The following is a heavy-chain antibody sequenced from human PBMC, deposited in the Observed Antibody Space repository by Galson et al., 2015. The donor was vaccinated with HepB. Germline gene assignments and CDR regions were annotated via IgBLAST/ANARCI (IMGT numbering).Heavy chain of an antibody. CDR1: GFTFSSYA. V-gene: IGHV3-23*01. D-gene: IGHD6-13*01. CDR3: AKGTAAAGYYYYGMDV. J-gene: IGHJ6*01. Sequence: SLRLSCAASGFTFSSYAMSWVRQAPGKGLEWVSTISDNGVSTYYADSVKGRFTISRDNSKNTLYVQMNSLRAEDTALYYCAKGTAAAGYYYYGMDVWGLGTTVTVSS. CDR2: ISDNGVST.